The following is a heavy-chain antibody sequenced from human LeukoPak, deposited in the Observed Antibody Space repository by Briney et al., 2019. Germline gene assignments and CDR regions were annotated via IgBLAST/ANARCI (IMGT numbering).Heavy chain of an antibody. D-gene: IGHD2-21*01. Sequence: GESLKISCKGSGYSFTIYWIGWVRQMPGKGLEWMGIIYPGDSDTRYTPSFQGQVTMSADKSISTAYLQWSSLKASDTAIYYCARLLFRSFDALDLWGQGTMVTVSS. CDR2: IYPGDSDT. V-gene: IGHV5-51*01. CDR3: ARLLFRSFDALDL. J-gene: IGHJ3*01. CDR1: GYSFTIYW.